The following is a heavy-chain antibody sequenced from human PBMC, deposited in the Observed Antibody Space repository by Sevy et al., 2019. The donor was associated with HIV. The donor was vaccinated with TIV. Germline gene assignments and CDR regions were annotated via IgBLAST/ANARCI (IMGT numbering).Heavy chain of an antibody. CDR2: IYYSGST. CDR1: GGSISSGDYY. D-gene: IGHD1-1*01. J-gene: IGHJ6*02. CDR3: ARANGGWHHYYGMDV. Sequence: SETLSLTCTVSGGSISSGDYYWSWIRQPPGKGLEWIGYIYYSGSTYYNPSLKSRVTISVDTSKNQFSLKLSSVTAADTAVYYCARANGGWHHYYGMDVWGQGTTVTVSS. V-gene: IGHV4-30-4*01.